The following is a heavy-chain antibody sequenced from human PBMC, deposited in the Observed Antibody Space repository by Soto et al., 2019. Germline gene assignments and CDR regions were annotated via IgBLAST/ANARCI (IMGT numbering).Heavy chain of an antibody. J-gene: IGHJ5*02. V-gene: IGHV4-59*08. D-gene: IGHD1-26*01. CDR3: ARHGSGSYSWGAAFDP. CDR2: IYYSGST. Sequence: QVQLQESGPGLVKPSETLSLTCTVSGGSISSYYWSWIRQPPGKGLEWIGYIYYSGSTNYNPSLNRRVTISVDTSKNQFSLKLSSMTAADTAVYYCARHGSGSYSWGAAFDPWGQGTLVTVSS. CDR1: GGSISSYY.